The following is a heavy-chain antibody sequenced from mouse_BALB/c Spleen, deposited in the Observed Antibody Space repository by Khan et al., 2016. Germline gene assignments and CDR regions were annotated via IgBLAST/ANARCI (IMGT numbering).Heavy chain of an antibody. J-gene: IGHJ4*01. Sequence: QIQLVQSGPELKKPGETVKISCKASGYTFTNYGMNWVKQAPGKGLKWMGWINTYTGEPTYDDDFKGRFAFSLETSASTAYLQLNNLKNEDTATYCCARGPMNYYAMDYWGQGTSVTVSS. CDR1: GYTFTNYG. D-gene: IGHD2-3*01. CDR3: ARGPMNYYAMDY. CDR2: INTYTGEP. V-gene: IGHV9-3-1*01.